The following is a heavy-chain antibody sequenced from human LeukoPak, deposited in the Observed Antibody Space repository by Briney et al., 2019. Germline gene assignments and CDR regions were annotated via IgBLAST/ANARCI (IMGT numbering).Heavy chain of an antibody. CDR2: IDHTGRT. V-gene: IGHV4-34*01. CDR1: GGSFSGYP. CDR3: ARGGYYDILTDSWPFDY. J-gene: IGHJ4*02. Sequence: SETLSLTCAVYGGSFSGYPWSWIRQSPGKGLEWIGEIDHTGRTKYNPSLESRVTISVDTSKNQFSLKLTSVPAADTAVYYCARGGYYDILTDSWPFDYWGQGTLVTVSS. D-gene: IGHD3-9*01.